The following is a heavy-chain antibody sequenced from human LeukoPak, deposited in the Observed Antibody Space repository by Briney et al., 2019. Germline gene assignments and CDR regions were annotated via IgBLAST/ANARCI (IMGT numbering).Heavy chain of an antibody. J-gene: IGHJ4*02. CDR1: GYTFTGYY. Sequence: ASVKVSCKASGYTFTGYYMHWVRQAPGQGLEWMGWINPNSGGTNYAQKFQGRVTMTRDTSISTAYMELSRLRSDDTAVYYCARRRGFKPFVPATAVLGYWGQGTLVTVSS. D-gene: IGHD2-2*01. V-gene: IGHV1-2*02. CDR3: ARRRGFKPFVPATAVLGY. CDR2: INPNSGGT.